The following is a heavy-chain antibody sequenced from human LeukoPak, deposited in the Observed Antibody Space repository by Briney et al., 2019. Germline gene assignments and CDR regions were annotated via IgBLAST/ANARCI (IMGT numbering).Heavy chain of an antibody. D-gene: IGHD2-2*01. CDR2: ISDGGGSTT. CDR1: EFIFTSYA. V-gene: IGHV3-23*01. J-gene: IGHJ6*02. Sequence: GGSLRLSCAASEFIFTSYAMSWVRQAPGKGLEWVSVISDGGGSTTYYADSVKGRFTISRGNSKSTVYLQMNSLRAEDTAVYYCARSTSAIYYYGMDVWGQGTTVTVSS. CDR3: ARSTSAIYYYGMDV.